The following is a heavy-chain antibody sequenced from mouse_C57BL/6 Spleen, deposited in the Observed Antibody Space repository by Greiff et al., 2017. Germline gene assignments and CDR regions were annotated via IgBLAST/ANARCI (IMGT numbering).Heavy chain of an antibody. J-gene: IGHJ3*01. Sequence: VHLVESGPGLVAPSQSLSITCTVSGFSLSSYAISWVRQPPGKGLEWLGVIWTGGGTNYNSALKSRLSISKDNSKSQVFLKMNSLQTDDTARYYCARSDGYDDLFAYWGQGTLVTVSA. CDR1: GFSLSSYA. V-gene: IGHV2-9-1*01. CDR2: IWTGGGT. D-gene: IGHD2-2*01. CDR3: ARSDGYDDLFAY.